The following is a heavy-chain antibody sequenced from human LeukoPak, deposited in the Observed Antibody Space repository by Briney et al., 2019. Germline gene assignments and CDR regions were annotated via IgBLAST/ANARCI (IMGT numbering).Heavy chain of an antibody. CDR3: ARDSHYDFWSGPQNWFDP. V-gene: IGHV4-4*07. D-gene: IGHD3-3*01. Sequence: SETLSLTCTVSGGSISSYYWGWIRQPAGKGLEWIGRIYTSGSTNYNPSLKSRVTMSVDTSKNQFSLKLSSVTAADTAVYYCARDSHYDFWSGPQNWFDPWGQGTLVTVSS. CDR2: IYTSGST. J-gene: IGHJ5*02. CDR1: GGSISSYY.